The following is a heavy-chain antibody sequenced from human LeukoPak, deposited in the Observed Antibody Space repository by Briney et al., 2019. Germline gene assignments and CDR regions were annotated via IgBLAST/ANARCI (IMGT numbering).Heavy chain of an antibody. D-gene: IGHD3-22*01. CDR3: ARGPYYYDSSCYHFDY. J-gene: IGHJ4*02. Sequence: GASVTVSCKASGYTFTSYGISWVRQAPGQGLEWMGWISAYNGNTNYAQKLQGRVTMTTDTSTSTAYMELRCLRSDDTAVYYCARGPYYYDSSCYHFDYWGQGTLVTVSS. CDR1: GYTFTSYG. V-gene: IGHV1-18*01. CDR2: ISAYNGNT.